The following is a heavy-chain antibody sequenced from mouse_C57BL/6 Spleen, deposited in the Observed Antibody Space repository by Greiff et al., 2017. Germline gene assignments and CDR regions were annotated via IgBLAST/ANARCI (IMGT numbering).Heavy chain of an antibody. Sequence: QVQLKQSGAELVRPGASVTLSCKASGYTFTDYEMHWVKQTPVHGLEWIGAIDPETGGTAYNQKFKGKAILTADKSSSTAYMELRSLTSEDSAVYYCTRGGGLYYAMDYWGQGTSVTVSS. CDR2: IDPETGGT. V-gene: IGHV1-15*01. J-gene: IGHJ4*01. CDR1: GYTFTDYE. CDR3: TRGGGLYYAMDY. D-gene: IGHD3-3*01.